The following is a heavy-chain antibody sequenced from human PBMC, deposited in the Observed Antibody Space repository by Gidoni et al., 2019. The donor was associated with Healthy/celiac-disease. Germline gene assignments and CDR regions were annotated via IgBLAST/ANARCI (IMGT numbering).Heavy chain of an antibody. Sequence: QVQLQESGPGLVHPSEPLSLTCTVSGYSISSGYYWGWIRQPPGKGLEWIGSIYHSGSTYYNPSLKRRVTISVDTSKNQFSLKLSSGTAADTAVYYCARAESAILSDYWGQGTLVTVSS. J-gene: IGHJ4*02. V-gene: IGHV4-38-2*02. CDR3: ARAESAILSDY. CDR2: IYHSGST. CDR1: GYSISSGYY.